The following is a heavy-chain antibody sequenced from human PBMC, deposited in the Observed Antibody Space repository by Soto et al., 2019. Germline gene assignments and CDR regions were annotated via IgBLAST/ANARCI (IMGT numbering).Heavy chain of an antibody. D-gene: IGHD3-10*01. CDR3: VHSHVLRWFGFDS. CDR2: IYWDDDK. Sequence: QITLKESGPTLVEPTQTLTLTCTFSELSLSTSGVGVGWIRQPPGKALEWLALIYWDDDKRYSPSLKSRLTIPKGTSNNPVVLTLTTMDPVDTATYSCVHSHVLRWFGFDSWGQGTLVTVPS. CDR1: ELSLSTSGVG. V-gene: IGHV2-5*02. J-gene: IGHJ4*02.